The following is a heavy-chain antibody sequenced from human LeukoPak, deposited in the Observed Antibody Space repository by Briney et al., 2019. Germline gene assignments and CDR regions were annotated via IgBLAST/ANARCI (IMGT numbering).Heavy chain of an antibody. CDR2: IYTSGST. CDR1: GGSISSGSYY. V-gene: IGHV4-61*02. J-gene: IGHJ4*02. CDR3: AREAPGSQFDY. Sequence: SETLSLTCTVSGGSISSGSYYWSWIRQPAGKGLEWIGRIYTSGSTNYNPSLKSRVTISVDTSKNQFSLKLSSVTAADTAVYYCAREAPGSQFDYWGQGTLVTVSS. D-gene: IGHD3-10*01.